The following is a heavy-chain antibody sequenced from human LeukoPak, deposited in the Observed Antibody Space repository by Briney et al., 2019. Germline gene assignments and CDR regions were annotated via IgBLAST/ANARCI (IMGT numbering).Heavy chain of an antibody. Sequence: GASVKVSCKASGYTFTGYYMHWVRQAPGQGLGWMGWINPNSGGTNYAQKFQGRVTMTRDTSISTAYMELSRLRSDDTAVYYCARGLPAAMGDNWFDPWGQGTLATVSS. CDR2: INPNSGGT. CDR1: GYTFTGYY. CDR3: ARGLPAAMGDNWFDP. J-gene: IGHJ5*02. V-gene: IGHV1-2*02. D-gene: IGHD2-2*01.